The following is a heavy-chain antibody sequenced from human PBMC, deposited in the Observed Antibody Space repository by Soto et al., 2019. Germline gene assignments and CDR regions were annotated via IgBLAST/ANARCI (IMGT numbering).Heavy chain of an antibody. V-gene: IGHV3-43*01. J-gene: IGHJ4*02. CDR1: GFTFDDHT. Sequence: GGSLRLSCAGSGFTFDDHTMHWVRQAPGKGLEWVSLITWDAGSAFYADSVRGRFTISRDNSKNSLYLQMNSLRTEDSALYYCAKEKDHIFDFWGRGTPVTVSS. CDR3: AKEKDHIFDF. CDR2: ITWDAGSA.